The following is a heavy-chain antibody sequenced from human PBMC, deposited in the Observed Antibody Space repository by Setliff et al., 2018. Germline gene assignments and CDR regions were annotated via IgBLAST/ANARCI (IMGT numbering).Heavy chain of an antibody. CDR3: RVWVTMIEVDS. CDR2: INHSGST. CDR1: GGSFSGYQ. V-gene: IGHV4-34*01. Sequence: SETLSLTCVVYGGSFSGYQWSWIRQPPGKGLEWIGEINHSGSTNYNPSLKSRVSISVEKSKNQFSLKLTSVTAADTAVYYCRVWVTMIEVDSWAQGTLVTVSS. J-gene: IGHJ4*02. D-gene: IGHD3-22*01.